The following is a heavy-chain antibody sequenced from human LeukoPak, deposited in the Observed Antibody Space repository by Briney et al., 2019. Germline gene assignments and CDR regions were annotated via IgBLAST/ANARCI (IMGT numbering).Heavy chain of an antibody. V-gene: IGHV3-30-3*01. J-gene: IGHJ6*02. CDR2: ISYDGSNK. D-gene: IGHD2-15*01. CDR1: GFTFSSYA. CDR3: ARGTHIVVVVDYGMDV. Sequence: GGSLRLSCAASGFTFSSYAMHRVRQAPGKGLEWVAVISYDGSNKYYADSVKGRFTISRDNSKNTLYLQMNSLRAEDTAVYYCARGTHIVVVVDYGMDVWGQGTTVTVSS.